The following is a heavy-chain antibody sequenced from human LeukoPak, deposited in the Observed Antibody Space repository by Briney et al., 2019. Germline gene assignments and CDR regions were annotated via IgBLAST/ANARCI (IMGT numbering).Heavy chain of an antibody. Sequence: SVKVSCKASGGTFSSYAISWVRQAPGQGLEWMGGIIPIFGTANYAQKFQGRVTITADKSTSTAYMELSSLRSEDTAVYYCASTSSGWFGFFDYWGQGTLVTVSS. CDR2: IIPIFGTA. CDR3: ASTSSGWFGFFDY. D-gene: IGHD6-19*01. CDR1: GGTFSSYA. J-gene: IGHJ4*02. V-gene: IGHV1-69*06.